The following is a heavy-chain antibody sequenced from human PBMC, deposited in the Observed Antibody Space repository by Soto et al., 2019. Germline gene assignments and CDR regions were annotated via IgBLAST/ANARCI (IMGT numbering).Heavy chain of an antibody. CDR2: MNPESTNT. D-gene: IGHD2-2*01. V-gene: IGHV1-8*01. CDR1: GYTFTSYD. Sequence: QVQLVQSGAEVKKPGASVRVSCKASGYTFTSYDINWVRQATGQGLEWMGWMNPESTNTGYAQKFQGRVTMTRDTSISTAYMELISLRSEDTAVYYCARFVRHQLPTIDFWGQGTLVTVSS. J-gene: IGHJ4*02. CDR3: ARFVRHQLPTIDF.